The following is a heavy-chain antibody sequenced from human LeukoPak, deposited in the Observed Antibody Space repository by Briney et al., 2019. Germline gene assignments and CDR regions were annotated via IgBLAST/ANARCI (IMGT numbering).Heavy chain of an antibody. CDR2: ISSNGGST. D-gene: IGHD6-13*01. J-gene: IGHJ4*02. CDR3: AKALYSIAAGIRSTGFDY. V-gene: IGHV3-64*01. CDR1: GFTFSSYA. Sequence: GGSLRLSCAASGFTFSSYAMHWVRQAPGKGLEYVSAISSNGGSTYYANSVKGRFTISRDNSKNTLYLQMGSLRAEDMALYYCAKALYSIAAGIRSTGFDYWGQGTLITVSS.